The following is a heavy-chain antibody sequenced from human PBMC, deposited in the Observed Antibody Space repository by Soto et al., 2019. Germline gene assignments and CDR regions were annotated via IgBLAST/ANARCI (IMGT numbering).Heavy chain of an antibody. V-gene: IGHV1-69*01. CDR1: GGTFSSYA. Sequence: QVQLVQSGAEVKKPGSSVKVSCKASGGTFSSYAISWVQQAPGQGLEWMGGIIPIFGTANYAQKFQGRVTITADESTSTAYMELSSLRSEDTAVYYCAREGGSGSYRGYYFDYWGQGTLVTVSS. J-gene: IGHJ4*02. D-gene: IGHD3-10*01. CDR2: IIPIFGTA. CDR3: AREGGSGSYRGYYFDY.